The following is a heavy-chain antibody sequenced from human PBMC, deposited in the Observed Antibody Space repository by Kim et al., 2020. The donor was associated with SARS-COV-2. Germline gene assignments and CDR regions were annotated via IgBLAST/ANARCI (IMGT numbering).Heavy chain of an antibody. CDR2: IIPIFGTA. V-gene: IGHV1-69*13. D-gene: IGHD3-16*01. J-gene: IGHJ6*02. Sequence: SVKVSCKASGGTFSSYAISWVRQAPGQGLKWMGGIIPIFGTANYAQKFQGRVTITADESTSTAYMELSSLRSEDTAVYYCARGLWGNPGLYYYGMDVWGQGTTVTVSS. CDR3: ARGLWGNPGLYYYGMDV. CDR1: GGTFSSYA.